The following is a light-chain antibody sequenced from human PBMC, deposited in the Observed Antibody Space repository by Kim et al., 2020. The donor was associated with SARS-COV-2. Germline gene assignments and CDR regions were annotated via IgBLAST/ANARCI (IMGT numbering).Light chain of an antibody. V-gene: IGKV1-16*02. Sequence: SASVGDRDTLPCGASQVIGNYIAWFQQTPENAPKPLIYAASTLQTGVPSKFSGSRSETDFTLTISSLQPEYSATYLCQQYNAYPLTFGGGT. J-gene: IGKJ4*01. CDR2: AAS. CDR1: QVIGNY. CDR3: QQYNAYPLT.